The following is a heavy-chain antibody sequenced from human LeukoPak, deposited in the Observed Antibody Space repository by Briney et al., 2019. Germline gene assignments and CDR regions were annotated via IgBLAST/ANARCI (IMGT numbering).Heavy chain of an antibody. J-gene: IGHJ4*02. CDR1: GGSISSYY. V-gene: IGHV4-59*01. D-gene: IGHD6-19*01. CDR3: ARGGWYLYY. CDR2: IYYSGST. Sequence: PSETLSLTCTVSGGSISSYYWSWIRQPPGRGLEWIGNIYYSGSTNYNPSLKSQATISVDTSKNQFSLKLSSVTAADTAVYYCARGGWYLYYWGQGTLVTVSS.